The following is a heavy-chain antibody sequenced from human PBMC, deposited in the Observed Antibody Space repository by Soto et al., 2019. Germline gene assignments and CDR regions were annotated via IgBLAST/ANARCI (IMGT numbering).Heavy chain of an antibody. D-gene: IGHD2-2*01. CDR2: IIPIFGTA. J-gene: IGHJ6*02. Sequence: QVQLVQSGAEVKKPGSSVKVSCKASGGTFSSYAISWVRQAPGQGLAWMGGIIPIFGTANYAQKFHGRGTITADESTRTADMELSSLRSEETAVYYCARHVPAAGYYYGMDVWGQGTTVTVSS. CDR1: GGTFSSYA. CDR3: ARHVPAAGYYYGMDV. V-gene: IGHV1-69*12.